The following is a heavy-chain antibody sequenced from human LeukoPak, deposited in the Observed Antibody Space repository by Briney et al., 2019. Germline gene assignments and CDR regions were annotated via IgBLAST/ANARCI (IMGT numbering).Heavy chain of an antibody. CDR2: IDPNSGGT. CDR3: ARGKLTAQYYYGPYGMDV. CDR1: GYTFTGYY. D-gene: IGHD3-10*01. Sequence: ASVKVSCKASGYTFTGYYMHWVRQAPGQGLEWMGWIDPNSGGTNYAQKFQGRVTMTRDTSISTAYMELSRLRSDDTAVYYCARGKLTAQYYYGPYGMDVWGQGTTVTVSS. J-gene: IGHJ6*02. V-gene: IGHV1-2*02.